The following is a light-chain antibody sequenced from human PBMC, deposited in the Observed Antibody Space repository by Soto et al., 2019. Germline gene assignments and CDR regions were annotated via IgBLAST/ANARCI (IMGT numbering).Light chain of an antibody. V-gene: IGLV1-44*01. Sequence: QSVLTQPPSASGTPGQRVTISCSGSTSNIGSNTVNWYQQLPGTAPKLLIYTNNQRPSGFPDRFSGSTSGTSASLAISGLQSDDEADYYCAAWDDNLNTYVFGTGTKVTVL. CDR1: TSNIGSNT. CDR3: AAWDDNLNTYV. CDR2: TNN. J-gene: IGLJ1*01.